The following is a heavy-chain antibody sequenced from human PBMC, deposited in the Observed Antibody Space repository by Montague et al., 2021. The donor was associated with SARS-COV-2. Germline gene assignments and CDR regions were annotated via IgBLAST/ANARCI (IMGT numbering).Heavy chain of an antibody. D-gene: IGHD2-15*01. J-gene: IGHJ5*02. CDR2: IYNSGRT. CDR1: GDSISTSTIYY. CDR3: GRQGEVEPGIAIAATFDP. V-gene: IGHV4-39*01. Sequence: SETLSLTCAVSGDSISTSTIYYWGWLRQPPGEGLEWIGSIYNSGRTYYNPSLNSLVTMSVNASKNQFSVRLTSVTAADSAVYYCGRQGEVEPGIAIAATFDPWGQGILVTVSS.